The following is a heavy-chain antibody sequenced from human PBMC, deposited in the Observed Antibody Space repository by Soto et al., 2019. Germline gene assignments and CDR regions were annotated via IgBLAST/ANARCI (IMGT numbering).Heavy chain of an antibody. D-gene: IGHD1-1*01. CDR2: IRNSGSTI. CDR3: ARDLNWHYFDC. CDR1: GFTFSGYS. J-gene: IGHJ4*02. Sequence: EVQLVESGGGLVQPGGSLRLSCAASGFTFSGYSMNWVRQAPGKGLEWVSHIRNSGSTIYYADSVKGRFTISRDNAKNSLYLQMNRLRDEGTAVYYCARDLNWHYFDCWGQGTLVTVSS. V-gene: IGHV3-48*02.